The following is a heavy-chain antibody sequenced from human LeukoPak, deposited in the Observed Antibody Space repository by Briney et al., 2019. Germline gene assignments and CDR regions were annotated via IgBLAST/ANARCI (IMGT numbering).Heavy chain of an antibody. D-gene: IGHD6-13*01. Sequence: GGSLRLSCAASGFTFDDYAMHWVRQAPGKGLEWVSGISLNSGSIGYADSVKGRFTISRDNAKNPLYLQMNSLRAEDTALYYCARAAYSSTWYSRYFDLWGRGTLVTVSS. J-gene: IGHJ2*01. CDR3: ARAAYSSTWYSRYFDL. V-gene: IGHV3-9*01. CDR2: ISLNSGSI. CDR1: GFTFDDYA.